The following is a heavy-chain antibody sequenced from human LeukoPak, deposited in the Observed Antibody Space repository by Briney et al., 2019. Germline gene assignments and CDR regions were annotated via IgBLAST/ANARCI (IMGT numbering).Heavy chain of an antibody. V-gene: IGHV4-39*07. D-gene: IGHD3-22*01. CDR3: ARDLLNPNYYDSTSYYKEGY. CDR2: IYYSGGT. J-gene: IGHJ4*02. Sequence: PSETLSLTCTVSGGSLISSSYYWGWIRQPPGKGLEWIGNIYYSGGTFYNPSLKSRVTISVDTSKNQFSLKLSSVTAADTAVYYCARDLLNPNYYDSTSYYKEGYWGRGTLVTVSS. CDR1: GGSLISSSYY.